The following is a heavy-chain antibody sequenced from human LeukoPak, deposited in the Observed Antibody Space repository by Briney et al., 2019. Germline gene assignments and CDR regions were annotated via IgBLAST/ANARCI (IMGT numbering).Heavy chain of an antibody. Sequence: PSETLSLTCTVSGGSISSYYWSWIRQPPGKGLEWIGYIYHIGSTDYNPSIKSRVTISVDTSKSQFSLKLTSVTAADTAVYYCATLTTVVTAYYFDYWGQGTLVTVSS. D-gene: IGHD4-23*01. J-gene: IGHJ4*02. CDR1: GGSISSYY. CDR3: ATLTTVVTAYYFDY. V-gene: IGHV4-4*09. CDR2: IYHIGST.